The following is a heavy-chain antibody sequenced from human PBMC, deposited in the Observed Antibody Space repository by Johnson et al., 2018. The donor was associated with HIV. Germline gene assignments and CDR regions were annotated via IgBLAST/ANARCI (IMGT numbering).Heavy chain of an antibody. D-gene: IGHD3-22*01. CDR1: RFTFSSYA. CDR3: ARDAPNFFDSSGVRDDAFDI. V-gene: IGHV3-33*08. CDR2: IWYDGSNK. Sequence: VQLVESGGGVVQPGRSLRLSCAASRFTFSSYAMHWVRQAPGKGLEWVAVIWYDGSNKYYADSVKGRFTISRDNSKNTLYLQMNSLRAEDTAVYFCARDAPNFFDSSGVRDDAFDIWGPGTMVTVSS. J-gene: IGHJ3*02.